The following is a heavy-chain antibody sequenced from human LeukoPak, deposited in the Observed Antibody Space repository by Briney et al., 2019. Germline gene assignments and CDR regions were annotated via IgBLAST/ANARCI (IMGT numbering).Heavy chain of an antibody. CDR2: INHSGST. Sequence: SETLSLTCAVYGGSFSDYYWNWVRQPPGKGLEWIGEINHSGSTNYNPSLKSRVTISLDTSKNQFSLKLSSVTAADTAVFYCARGRRFSGYDIGRFDPWGQGTLVIVSS. J-gene: IGHJ5*02. D-gene: IGHD5-12*01. CDR3: ARGRRFSGYDIGRFDP. CDR1: GGSFSDYY. V-gene: IGHV4-34*01.